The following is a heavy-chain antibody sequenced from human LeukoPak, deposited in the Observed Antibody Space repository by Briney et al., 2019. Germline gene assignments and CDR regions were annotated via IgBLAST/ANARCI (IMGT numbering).Heavy chain of an antibody. V-gene: IGHV1-18*01. CDR3: ARGYDSSGYYSLYYYYYGMDV. CDR1: GYTFTSYG. J-gene: IGHJ6*02. D-gene: IGHD3-22*01. CDR2: ISAYNGNT. Sequence: ASVKVSCKASGYTFTSYGFSWVRQAPGQGLEWMGWISAYNGNTNYAQKLQGRVTMTTDTSTSTAYMELRSLRSDDTAVYYCARGYDSSGYYSLYYYYYGMDVWGQGTTVTVSS.